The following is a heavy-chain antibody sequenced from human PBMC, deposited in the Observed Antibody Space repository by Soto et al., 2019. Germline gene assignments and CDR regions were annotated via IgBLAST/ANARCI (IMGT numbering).Heavy chain of an antibody. CDR2: ISYDGSNK. D-gene: IGHD6-13*01. CDR1: GFTFSNYG. J-gene: IGHJ4*02. CDR3: AKDMTAGTVY. Sequence: QVQLVESGGGVVQPGRSLRLSCAASGFTFSNYGMHWVRQAPGKGLEWVAVISYDGSNKYYADSVKGRFTISRDNSKNTLYLQMNSLRAEDTAVYYCAKDMTAGTVYWGQGTLVTVSS. V-gene: IGHV3-30*18.